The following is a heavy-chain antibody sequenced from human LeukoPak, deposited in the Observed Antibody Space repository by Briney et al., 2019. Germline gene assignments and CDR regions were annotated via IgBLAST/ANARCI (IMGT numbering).Heavy chain of an antibody. CDR2: INPNNGAT. J-gene: IGHJ4*02. CDR3: ARTPYSTGSYDY. Sequence: GASVKVSCKASGYTFTGNFIHYMRQAPGQGLEWMGWINPNNGATNFARNFQGRVTMTRVTSISTAYMELSRLTSDDTAVYYCARTPYSTGSYDYWGQGTLVTVSS. CDR1: GYTFTGNF. D-gene: IGHD6-19*01. V-gene: IGHV1-2*02.